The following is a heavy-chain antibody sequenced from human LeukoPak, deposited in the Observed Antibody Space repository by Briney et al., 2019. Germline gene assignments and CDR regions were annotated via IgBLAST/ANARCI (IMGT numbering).Heavy chain of an antibody. V-gene: IGHV3-23*01. Sequence: GGSLRLSCAASGFTFSNFALSWVRQAPGKGLEWVSAISGSAGTTYYADSVKGRFTISRDNSKNTLYLQMNSLRAEDTAVYYCAAQPPFYGMDVWGQGTTVTVSS. J-gene: IGHJ6*02. CDR3: AAQPPFYGMDV. CDR1: GFTFSNFA. CDR2: ISGSAGTT.